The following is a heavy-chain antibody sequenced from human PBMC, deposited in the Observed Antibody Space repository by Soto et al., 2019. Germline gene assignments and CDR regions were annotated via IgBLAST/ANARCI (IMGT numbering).Heavy chain of an antibody. D-gene: IGHD1-1*01. Sequence: GASVKVSCKASGYTFTDYYLNWVRQAPGQGLVWMGWINPNSGDTNYAQVFQGRVTMTRDTSTSTVYMEVSSLRSDDTAMFYCARIGRTSAFYMWGQGTLVPVSS. CDR1: GYTFTDYY. J-gene: IGHJ3*02. CDR3: ARIGRTSAFYM. V-gene: IGHV1-2*02. CDR2: INPNSGDT.